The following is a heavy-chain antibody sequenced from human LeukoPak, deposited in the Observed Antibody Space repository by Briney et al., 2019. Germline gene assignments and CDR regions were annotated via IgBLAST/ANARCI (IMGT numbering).Heavy chain of an antibody. CDR3: ARDMSAAGTGY. CDR1: GDSITGYY. J-gene: IGHJ4*02. V-gene: IGHV4-39*07. Sequence: SETLSLTCSVSGDSITGYYWGWIRQPPGKGLEWIGNIYYTGNTYYNPSLKSRVTISVDTSKNQFSLKVSSVTAADTALYYCARDMSAAGTGYWGQGILVTVSS. D-gene: IGHD6-13*01. CDR2: IYYTGNT.